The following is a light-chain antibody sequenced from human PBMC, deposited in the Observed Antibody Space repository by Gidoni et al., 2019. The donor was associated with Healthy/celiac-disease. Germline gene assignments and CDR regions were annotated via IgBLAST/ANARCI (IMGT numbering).Light chain of an antibody. CDR1: QSISSW. V-gene: IGKV1-5*01. J-gene: IGKJ1*01. CDR2: DAS. CDR3: QQYNTYSPST. Sequence: DIRMTQSPSTLSASVGDRVTITCRASQSISSWLAWHQQKPGKAPKLLIYDASSLESGVPSRFSGSGSGTEFTLTLSSLQPDDSATYYCQQYNTYSPSTFGQGTKVEIK.